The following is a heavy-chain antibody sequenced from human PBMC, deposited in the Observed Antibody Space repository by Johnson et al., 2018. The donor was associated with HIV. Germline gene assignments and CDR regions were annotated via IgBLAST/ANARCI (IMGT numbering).Heavy chain of an antibody. Sequence: VQLVESGGGLVQPGRSLRLSCAASGFTFDDYAMHWVRQAPGKGLEWVSGISWNSGSIGYADSVKGRFTISRDNAKNSLYLQMNSLRADDTALYYCAKDRVGAVPDAFDIWGQGTMVTVSS. CDR3: AKDRVGAVPDAFDI. D-gene: IGHD1-26*01. J-gene: IGHJ3*02. V-gene: IGHV3-9*01. CDR1: GFTFDDYA. CDR2: ISWNSGSI.